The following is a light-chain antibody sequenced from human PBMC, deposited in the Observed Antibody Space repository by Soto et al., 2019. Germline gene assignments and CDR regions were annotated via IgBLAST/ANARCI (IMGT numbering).Light chain of an antibody. CDR2: DVS. CDR1: RSDIGSYNY. V-gene: IGLV2-14*01. J-gene: IGLJ1*01. Sequence: QSVLTQPASVSGSPGQSITISCSGTRSDIGSYNYVSWYQQLPGKAPKLMIYDVSDRPSGVSNRFSGSKSGNTASLTISGLQAEDEADYYCSSYTSSSLYVFGTGTKLTVL. CDR3: SSYTSSSLYV.